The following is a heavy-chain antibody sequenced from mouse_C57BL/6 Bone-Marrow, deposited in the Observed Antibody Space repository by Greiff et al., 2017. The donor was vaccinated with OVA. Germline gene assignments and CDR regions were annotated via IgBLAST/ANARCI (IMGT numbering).Heavy chain of an antibody. CDR2: IHPNSGST. CDR1: GYTFTSYW. Sequence: VQLQQPGAELVKPGASVKLSCKASGYTFTSYWMHWVKQRPGQGLEWIGMIHPNSGSTNYNEKFKSKATLTVDKSSSTAYMQLSSLTSEDSAVYYCARVRVFYYYGSGSSNAMDYWGQGTSVTVSA. V-gene: IGHV1-64*01. J-gene: IGHJ4*01. D-gene: IGHD1-1*01. CDR3: ARVRVFYYYGSGSSNAMDY.